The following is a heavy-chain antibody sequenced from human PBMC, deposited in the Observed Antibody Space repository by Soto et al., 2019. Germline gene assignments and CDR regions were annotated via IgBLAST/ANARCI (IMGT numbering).Heavy chain of an antibody. J-gene: IGHJ6*02. CDR1: GDSIIGTGW. Sequence: QVQLQESGPGLVRPSGTLSLTCAVSGDSIIGTGWWSWVRQSPGKGLDWIGEVYHSGATNYNPSLKSRVTISVDTSRNQFSLNLGSVTDADTAVYYCVRNGYYSLDVWGQGTKVTVSS. D-gene: IGHD3-22*01. CDR3: VRNGYYSLDV. CDR2: VYHSGAT. V-gene: IGHV4-4*02.